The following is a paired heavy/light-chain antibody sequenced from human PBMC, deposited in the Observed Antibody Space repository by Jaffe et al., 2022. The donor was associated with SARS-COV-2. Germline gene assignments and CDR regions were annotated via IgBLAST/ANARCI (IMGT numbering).Light chain of an antibody. CDR3: SSYTSSVVV. V-gene: IGLV2-14*01. Sequence: QSALTQPASVSGSPGQSITISCTGTSSDVGGYNYVSWYQQHPGKAPKLMIYEVSNRPSGVSNRFSGSKSGNTASLTISGLQAEDEADYYCSSYTSSVVVFGGGTKLTVL. J-gene: IGLJ2*01. CDR2: EVS. CDR1: SSDVGGYNY.
Heavy chain of an antibody. CDR1: GFTFSSYA. CDR3: ANLGFVVLGASLWAPGSRYYYYYGMDV. J-gene: IGHJ6*02. CDR2: ISGSGGST. Sequence: EVQLLESGGGLVQPGGSLRLSCAASGFTFSSYAMSWVRQAPGKGLEWVSAISGSGGSTYYADSVKGRFTISRDNSKNTLYLQMNSLRAEDTAVYYCANLGFVVLGASLWAPGSRYYYYYGMDVWGQGTTVTVSS. D-gene: IGHD3-16*01. V-gene: IGHV3-23*01.